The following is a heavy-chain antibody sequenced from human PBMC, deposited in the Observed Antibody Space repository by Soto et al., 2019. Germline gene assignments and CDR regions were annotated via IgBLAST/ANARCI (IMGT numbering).Heavy chain of an antibody. J-gene: IGHJ3*02. D-gene: IGHD6-19*01. CDR1: GFTFSSYA. CDR2: ISGSGGST. V-gene: IGHV3-23*01. CDR3: AKDQSIAVAEGDTFDI. Sequence: PGGSLRLSCAASGFTFSSYAMTWVRQAPGKGLEWVSSISGSGGSTYYADSVRGRFTISRDNSKNTLYLQMNSLRAEDTAVYYCAKDQSIAVAEGDTFDIWGQGTMVTVSS.